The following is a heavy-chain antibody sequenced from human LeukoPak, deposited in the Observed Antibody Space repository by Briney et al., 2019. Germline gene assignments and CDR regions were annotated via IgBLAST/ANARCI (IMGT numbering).Heavy chain of an antibody. J-gene: IGHJ6*03. V-gene: IGHV3-9*01. Sequence: GGSLRLSCAASGFTFDDYAMHWVRQAPGKGLEWVSGISWNSGSIGYADSVKGRFTISRDNAKNSLYLQMNSLRAEDTAMYFTKKNYYCYYMDVWGKGTTVTISS. CDR3: KKNYYCYYMDV. CDR2: ISWNSGSI. CDR1: GFTFDDYA. D-gene: IGHD1-1*01.